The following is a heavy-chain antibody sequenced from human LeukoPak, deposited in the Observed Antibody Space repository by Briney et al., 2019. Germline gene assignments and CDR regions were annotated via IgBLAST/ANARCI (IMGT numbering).Heavy chain of an antibody. CDR1: GYTFTTYG. J-gene: IGHJ3*02. CDR2: IRSYNGNT. D-gene: IGHD3-10*01. Sequence: GASVKVSCKASGYTFTTYGISWVRQAPGQGLEWMGWIRSYNGNTNYAQNVQGRLTMTTDTSTSTAYMELTSLTSDDTAVYYCARLHPYASGMEDGFDIWGQGTTVTVSS. CDR3: ARLHPYASGMEDGFDI. V-gene: IGHV1-18*01.